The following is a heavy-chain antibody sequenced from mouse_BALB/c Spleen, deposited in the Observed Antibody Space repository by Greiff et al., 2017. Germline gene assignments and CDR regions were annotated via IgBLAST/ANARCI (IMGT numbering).Heavy chain of an antibody. CDR2: ISSGGSYT. J-gene: IGHJ4*01. D-gene: IGHD1-1*01. CDR3: ARRAVVAPYAMDY. CDR1: GFTFSSYG. V-gene: IGHV5-6*01. Sequence: EVQGVESGGDLVKPGGSLKLSCAASGFTFSSYGMSWVRQTPDKRLEWVATISSGGSYTYYPDSVKGRFTISRDNAKNTLYLQMSSLKSEDTAMYYCARRAVVAPYAMDYWGQGTSVTVSS.